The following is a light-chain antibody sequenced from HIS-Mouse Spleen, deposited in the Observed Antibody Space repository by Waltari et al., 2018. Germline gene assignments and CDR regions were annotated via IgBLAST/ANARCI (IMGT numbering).Light chain of an antibody. CDR3: NSRDSSGNHLV. V-gene: IGLV3-19*01. Sequence: SSELTQDPAVSVALGQTVRITCPGHSLRSYYASWYQQKPGQAPVLVTYGKNNRPSGIPDRFSGSSSGNTASLTITGAQAEDEADYYCNSRDSSGNHLVFGGGTKLTVL. CDR1: SLRSYY. CDR2: GKN. J-gene: IGLJ3*02.